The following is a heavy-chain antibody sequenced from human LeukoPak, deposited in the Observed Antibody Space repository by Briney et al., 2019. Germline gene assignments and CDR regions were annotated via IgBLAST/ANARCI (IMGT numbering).Heavy chain of an antibody. CDR2: IYHSGST. CDR1: GYSISSGYY. J-gene: IGHJ3*02. D-gene: IGHD2-2*01. Sequence: PSETLSLTCAVSGYSISSGYYWGWIRQPPGKRLEWIGSIYHSGSTYYNPSLKSRVTISVDTSKNQFSLKLSSVTAADTAVYYCARYCSSTSCSDAFDIWGQGTMVTVSS. CDR3: ARYCSSTSCSDAFDI. V-gene: IGHV4-38-2*01.